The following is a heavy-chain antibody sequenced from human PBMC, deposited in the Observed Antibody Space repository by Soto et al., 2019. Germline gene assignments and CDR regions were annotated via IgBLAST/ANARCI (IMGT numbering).Heavy chain of an antibody. D-gene: IGHD6-6*01. Sequence: GGSLRLSCAASGFTFSSYWMSWVRQAPGKGLEWVANIKQDGSEKYYVDSVKGRFTISRDNAKNSLYLQMNSLRAEDTAVYYCARDRGIAARFNWFDPWGQGTLVTVSS. J-gene: IGHJ5*02. CDR2: IKQDGSEK. V-gene: IGHV3-7*05. CDR3: ARDRGIAARFNWFDP. CDR1: GFTFSSYW.